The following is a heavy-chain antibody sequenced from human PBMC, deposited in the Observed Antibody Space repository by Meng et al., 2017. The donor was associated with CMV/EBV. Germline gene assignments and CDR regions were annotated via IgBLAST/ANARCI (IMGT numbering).Heavy chain of an antibody. Sequence: SETLSLTCAVYGGSSSGYYWSWIRQPPGKGLEWIGEINHSGSTNYNPSLKSRVTISVDTSKNQFSLKLSSVTAADTAVYYCARGLGRKPHYYYYYGMDVWGQGTTVTVSS. CDR1: GGSSSGYY. J-gene: IGHJ6*02. CDR3: ARGLGRKPHYYYYYGMDV. D-gene: IGHD1-14*01. V-gene: IGHV4-34*01. CDR2: INHSGST.